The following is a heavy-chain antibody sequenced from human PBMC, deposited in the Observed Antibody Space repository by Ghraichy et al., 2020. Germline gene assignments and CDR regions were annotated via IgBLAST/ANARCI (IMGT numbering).Heavy chain of an antibody. D-gene: IGHD3-3*01. CDR1: GFTFSSYW. CDR2: INSDGSST. Sequence: GESLNISCAASGFTFSSYWMHWVRQAPGKGLVWVSRINSDGSSTSYADSVKGRFTISRDNAKNTLYLQMNSLRAEDTAVYYCARGMTADYDFWSGYYSYYYYGMDVWGQGTTVTVSS. V-gene: IGHV3-74*01. J-gene: IGHJ6*02. CDR3: ARGMTADYDFWSGYYSYYYYGMDV.